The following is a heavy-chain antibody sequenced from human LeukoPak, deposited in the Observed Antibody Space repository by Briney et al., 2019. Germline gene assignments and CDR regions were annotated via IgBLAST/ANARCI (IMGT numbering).Heavy chain of an antibody. J-gene: IGHJ3*02. Sequence: ASVKVSCKASGYTFTSYGISWVRQAPGQGLEWMGWISAYNGNTDYAQKLQGRVTMTTDTSTSTAYMELGSLRSDDTAVYYCARDPPIITMVRGVYDAFDIWGQGTMVTVSS. D-gene: IGHD3-10*01. CDR1: GYTFTSYG. V-gene: IGHV1-18*01. CDR2: ISAYNGNT. CDR3: ARDPPIITMVRGVYDAFDI.